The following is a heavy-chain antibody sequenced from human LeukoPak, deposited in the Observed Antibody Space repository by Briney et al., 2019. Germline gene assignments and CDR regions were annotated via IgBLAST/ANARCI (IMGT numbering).Heavy chain of an antibody. D-gene: IGHD3-10*01. CDR1: GGSISSYY. J-gene: IGHJ4*02. V-gene: IGHV4-59*01. Sequence: SETLSLTCTVSGGSISSYYWSWIRQPPGKGLEWIGYIYYSGSTNYNPSLKSRFTISVDTSKNQFSLKLSSVTAADPAVYYCAREAEDGGDYWGQGTLVTVSS. CDR2: IYYSGST. CDR3: AREAEDGGDY.